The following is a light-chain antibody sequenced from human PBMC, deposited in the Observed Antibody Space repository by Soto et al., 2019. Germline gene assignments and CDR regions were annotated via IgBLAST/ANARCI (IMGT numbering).Light chain of an antibody. CDR2: GAS. J-gene: IGKJ1*01. Sequence: EIVLTQSPGTLALSPGERATLSCRASQSVSSSYLPGYQQKPGQAPRPLIYGASNRATGIPARFSGSGSGTDVTLAISRLEPEDFEVCYCQQYGRSLWTFGQGTKVEIK. CDR3: QQYGRSLWT. CDR1: QSVSSSY. V-gene: IGKV3-20*01.